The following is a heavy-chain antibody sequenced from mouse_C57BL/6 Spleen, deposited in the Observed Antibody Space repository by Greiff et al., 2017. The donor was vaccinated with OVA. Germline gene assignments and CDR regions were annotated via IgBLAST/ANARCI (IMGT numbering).Heavy chain of an antibody. V-gene: IGHV1-50*01. J-gene: IGHJ4*01. Sequence: VQLQQPGAELVKPGASVKLSCKASGYTFTSYWMQWVKQRPGQGLEWIGEIDPSDSYTNYNQKFKGKATLTVDTSSSTAYMQLSSLTSEDSAVDYCARRLGRDYAMDYWGQGTSVTVSS. CDR3: ARRLGRDYAMDY. CDR2: IDPSDSYT. CDR1: GYTFTSYW. D-gene: IGHD4-1*01.